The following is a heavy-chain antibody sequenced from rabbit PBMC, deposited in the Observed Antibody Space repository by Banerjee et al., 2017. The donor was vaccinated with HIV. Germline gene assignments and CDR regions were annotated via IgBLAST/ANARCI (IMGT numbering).Heavy chain of an antibody. J-gene: IGHJ4*01. D-gene: IGHD6-1*01. Sequence: QEQLEESGGDLVKPEGSLTLTCTASGFSFSSSYWICWVRQAPGKGLEWIACIYAGSSGSTYYASWAKGRFTISKTSSTTVTLQMTSLTAADTATYFCARDRSDAYYGGGYVFNLWGPGTLVTVS. CDR2: IYAGSSGST. CDR1: GFSFSSSYW. CDR3: ARDRSDAYYGGGYVFNL. V-gene: IGHV1S45*01.